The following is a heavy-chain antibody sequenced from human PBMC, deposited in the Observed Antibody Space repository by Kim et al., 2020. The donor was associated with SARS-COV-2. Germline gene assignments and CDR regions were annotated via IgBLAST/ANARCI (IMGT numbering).Heavy chain of an antibody. CDR2: INHSGST. CDR1: GGSFSGYY. Sequence: SETLSLTCAVYGGSFSGYYWSWIRQPPGKGLEWIGEINHSGSTNYNPSLKSRVTISVDTSKNQFSLKLSSVTAADTAVYYCARVTIFGVVIRKPGGMDVWGQGTTVTVSS. V-gene: IGHV4-34*01. D-gene: IGHD3-3*01. J-gene: IGHJ6*02. CDR3: ARVTIFGVVIRKPGGMDV.